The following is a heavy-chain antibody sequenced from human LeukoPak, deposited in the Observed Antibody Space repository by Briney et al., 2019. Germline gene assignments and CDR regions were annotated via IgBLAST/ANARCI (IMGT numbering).Heavy chain of an antibody. V-gene: IGHV4-59*01. CDR2: IYYSGST. Sequence: SETLSLTCTVSGGSISSYYWSWIRQPPGKGLEWIGYIYYSGSTNYNPSLKSRVTISVDTSKNQFSLKLSSVTAADSAVYYCAREDPQTKVPEGLDVWGQGTTVTVSS. CDR3: AREDPQTKVPEGLDV. D-gene: IGHD4/OR15-4a*01. J-gene: IGHJ6*02. CDR1: GGSISSYY.